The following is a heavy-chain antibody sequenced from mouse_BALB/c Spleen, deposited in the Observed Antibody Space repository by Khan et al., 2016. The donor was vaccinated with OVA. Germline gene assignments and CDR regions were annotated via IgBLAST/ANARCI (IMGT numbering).Heavy chain of an antibody. CDR3: ARRGLRWDFDY. Sequence: VQLQQSGAELAKPGASVKMSCTASGYTFINYWILWVKQRPGQGLEWIGYINPSTGYTEYNQNFKDKATFTADKSSSTDYMQLSSLTSEDSAVYDCARRGLRWDFDYWGQGTTLTVSS. D-gene: IGHD1-1*01. CDR1: GYTFINYW. CDR2: INPSTGYT. V-gene: IGHV1-7*01. J-gene: IGHJ2*01.